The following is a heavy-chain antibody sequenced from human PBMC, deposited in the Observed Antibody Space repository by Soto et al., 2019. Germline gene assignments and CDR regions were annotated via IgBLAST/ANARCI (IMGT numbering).Heavy chain of an antibody. D-gene: IGHD6-19*01. J-gene: IGHJ4*02. CDR1: GGSISRGDYY. CDR3: ACSSGWYRFFDY. V-gene: IGHV4-30-4*01. Sequence: SETLSLTCTVSGGSISRGDYYWSWIRQPPGKGLEWIGYIYYSGSTYYNPSLKSRVTISVDTSKNQFSLKLSSVTAAATAVYYCACSSGWYRFFDYWGQGPMVAVYS. CDR2: IYYSGST.